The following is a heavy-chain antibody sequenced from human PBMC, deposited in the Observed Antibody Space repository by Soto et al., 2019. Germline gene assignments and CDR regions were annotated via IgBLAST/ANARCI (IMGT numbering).Heavy chain of an antibody. J-gene: IGHJ4*02. Sequence: GSLRLSCAASGFTFSSYWMHWVRQAPGKGLVWVSRINSDGSSTHYADSVKVRFNISRDNAKNTLYLQMNSLRANDTAVYYCASVLRGPLTCTPARYSDYWGQGP. CDR2: INSDGSST. V-gene: IGHV3-74*01. D-gene: IGHD3-16*01. CDR1: GFTFSSYW. CDR3: ASVLRGPLTCTPARYSDY.